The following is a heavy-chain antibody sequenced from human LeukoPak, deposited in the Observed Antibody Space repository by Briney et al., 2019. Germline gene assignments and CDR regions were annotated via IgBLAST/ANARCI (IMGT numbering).Heavy chain of an antibody. D-gene: IGHD1-26*01. CDR2: IHQSGST. CDR3: ALGLIVGGVYYGMDV. V-gene: IGHV4-4*02. J-gene: IGHJ6*02. CDR1: GGFMNSINW. Sequence: PSGTLSLTCVVSGGFMNSINWWSWVRQPPGKGLEWIGEIHQSGSTNYNPSLKSRVTISVDTSKNQFSLKLSSVTAADTAVYYCALGLIVGGVYYGMDVWGQGTTVTVSS.